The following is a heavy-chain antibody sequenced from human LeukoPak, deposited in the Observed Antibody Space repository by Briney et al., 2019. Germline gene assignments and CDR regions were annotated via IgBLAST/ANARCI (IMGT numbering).Heavy chain of an antibody. CDR1: GFTFSSYA. CDR3: AHISIFGDYIRGLD. Sequence: PGGSLRLSCAASGFTFSSYAMSWVRQAPGKGLEWVSAISGSGGSTYYADSVKGRFTISRDNSKNTLYLQMNSLRAEDTAVYYCAHISIFGDYIRGLDWGQGTLVTVSS. V-gene: IGHV3-23*01. D-gene: IGHD3-3*01. CDR2: ISGSGGST. J-gene: IGHJ4*02.